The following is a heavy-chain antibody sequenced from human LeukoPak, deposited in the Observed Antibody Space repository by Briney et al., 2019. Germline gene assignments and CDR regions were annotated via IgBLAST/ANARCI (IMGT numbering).Heavy chain of an antibody. CDR1: GGSISSGGAY. CDR2: IYYSGST. J-gene: IGHJ3*02. D-gene: IGHD6-13*01. V-gene: IGHV4-61*08. CDR3: ARCGGPKPYSSSWYGAFDS. Sequence: PSQTLSLTCTVSGGSISSGGAYWRWIRQHPGRVLEWFGYIYYSGSTNYNRSLKSRVTISVDTSKNQFSLKLSSVTAADTAVYYCARCGGPKPYSSSWYGAFDSWGQGTMVTVSS.